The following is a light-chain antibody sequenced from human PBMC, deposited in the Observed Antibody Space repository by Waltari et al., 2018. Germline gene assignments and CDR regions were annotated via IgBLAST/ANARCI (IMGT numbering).Light chain of an antibody. J-gene: IGLJ2*01. Sequence: QSALTQPASVSGSAGQSITVSCTGTNSDVGGYNYVSWYQQHPGKAPKLMIYEVSNRPSGVSNRFSGSKSGNTASLTISGLQAEDEADYYCSSYTSSSTPVVFGGGTKLTVL. CDR2: EVS. CDR1: NSDVGGYNY. V-gene: IGLV2-14*01. CDR3: SSYTSSSTPVV.